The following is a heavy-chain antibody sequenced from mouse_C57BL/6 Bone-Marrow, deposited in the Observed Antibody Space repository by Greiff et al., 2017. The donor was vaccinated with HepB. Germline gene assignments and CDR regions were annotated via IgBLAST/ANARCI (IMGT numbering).Heavy chain of an antibody. CDR2: IDPENGDT. D-gene: IGHD1-1*01. CDR1: GFNIKDDY. V-gene: IGHV14-4*01. J-gene: IGHJ2*01. Sequence: EVKLQESGAELVRPGASVKLSCTASGFNIKDDYMHWVKQRPEQGLEWIGWIDPENGDTEYASKFQGKATITADTSSNTAYLQRSSLTSEDTAVYYCTPYYYGSAWGQGTTLTVSS. CDR3: TPYYYGSA.